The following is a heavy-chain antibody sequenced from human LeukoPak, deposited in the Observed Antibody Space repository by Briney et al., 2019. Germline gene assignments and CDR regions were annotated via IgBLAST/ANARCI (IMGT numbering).Heavy chain of an antibody. D-gene: IGHD3-10*01. Sequence: SEALSLTCTVSGGSISSYYWSWIRQPPGKGLEWIGYIYYSGSTNYKPSLKSRVTISVDTSKNQFSLKLNSVTAADTAVYYCARGGYYGSGNDFRFDPWGQGTLVTVSS. CDR3: ARGGYYGSGNDFRFDP. J-gene: IGHJ5*02. CDR1: GGSISSYY. CDR2: IYYSGST. V-gene: IGHV4-59*01.